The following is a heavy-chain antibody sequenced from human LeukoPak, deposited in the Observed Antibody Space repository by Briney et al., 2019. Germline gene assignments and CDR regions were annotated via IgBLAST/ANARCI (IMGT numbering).Heavy chain of an antibody. Sequence: SETLSLTCTVSGGSISSYYWSWIRQPPGKGLEWIGCIHYSGSTNYNPSLKSRVTISVDTSKNQFSLKLSSVTTADTAVYYCARVRDRSSYFYDLDYWGQGTLVTVSS. D-gene: IGHD3-22*01. CDR2: IHYSGST. V-gene: IGHV4-59*01. CDR1: GGSISSYY. CDR3: ARVRDRSSYFYDLDY. J-gene: IGHJ4*02.